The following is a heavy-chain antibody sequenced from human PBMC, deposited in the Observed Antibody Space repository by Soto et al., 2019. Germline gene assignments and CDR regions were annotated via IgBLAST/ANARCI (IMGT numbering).Heavy chain of an antibody. D-gene: IGHD2-8*01. CDR3: ARDTGVLDCTNGVCLETSYYYYGMDV. CDR2: ISSSSSYI. Sequence: GSLRLSCAASGFTFSSYSMNWVRQAPGKGLEWVSSISSSSSYIYYADSVKGRFTISRDNAKNSLYLQMNSLRAEDTAVYYCARDTGVLDCTNGVCLETSYYYYGMDVWGQGTTVTVSS. J-gene: IGHJ6*02. V-gene: IGHV3-21*01. CDR1: GFTFSSYS.